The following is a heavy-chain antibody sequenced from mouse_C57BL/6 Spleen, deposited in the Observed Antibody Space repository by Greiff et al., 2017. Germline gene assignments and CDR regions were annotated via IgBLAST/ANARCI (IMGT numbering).Heavy chain of an antibody. Sequence: EVQLQQSGPELVKPGASVKISCKASGYTFTDYYMNWVKQSHGKSLEWLGDINPNTGGTSYNQKFKGKATLTVDKSSSTAYMELRSLTSEDSAVYYCARVTGTEVYYAMDYWGQGTSVTVSS. CDR3: ARVTGTEVYYAMDY. J-gene: IGHJ4*01. CDR2: INPNTGGT. CDR1: GYTFTDYY. D-gene: IGHD4-1*01. V-gene: IGHV1-26*01.